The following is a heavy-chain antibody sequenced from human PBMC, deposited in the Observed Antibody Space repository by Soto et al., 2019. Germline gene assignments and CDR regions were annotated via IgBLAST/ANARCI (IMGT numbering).Heavy chain of an antibody. CDR1: GCSISSGGYY. Sequence: SETLSLTCTVSGCSISSGGYYWSWIRQHPGKGLEWIGYIYYSGSTYYNPSLKSRVTISVDTSKNQFSLKLSSVTAADTAVYYCASGKGAYCSSGSCYHLGAFDIWGQGTMVTVSS. J-gene: IGHJ3*02. V-gene: IGHV4-31*03. D-gene: IGHD2-15*01. CDR3: ASGKGAYCSSGSCYHLGAFDI. CDR2: IYYSGST.